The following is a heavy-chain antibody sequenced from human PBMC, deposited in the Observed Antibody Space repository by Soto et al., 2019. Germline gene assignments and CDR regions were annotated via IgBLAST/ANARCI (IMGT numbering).Heavy chain of an antibody. V-gene: IGHV1-69*13. D-gene: IGHD2-8*01. CDR1: GGTFSSYA. J-gene: IGHJ6*02. CDR3: ARDTYCTNGVCYSDYSGMDV. CDR2: IIPIFGTA. Sequence: SVKVSCKASGGTFSSYAISWVRQAPGQGLEWMGGIIPIFGTANYAQKFQGRVTITADESTSTAYMELSSLGSEDTAVYYCARDTYCTNGVCYSDYSGMDVWGQGTMVTVSS.